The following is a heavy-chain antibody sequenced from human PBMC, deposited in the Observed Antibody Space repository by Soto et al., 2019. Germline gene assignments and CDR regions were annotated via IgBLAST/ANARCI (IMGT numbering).Heavy chain of an antibody. Sequence: ASVKVSCKASGHTFTSYGISWVRQAPGQGLEWMGWISAYNGNTNYAQKLQGRVTMTTDTSTSTAYMELRSLRSDDTAVYYCARVELAVVVPAAISAVNWFDPWGQGTLVTVSS. V-gene: IGHV1-18*01. D-gene: IGHD2-2*01. CDR3: ARVELAVVVPAAISAVNWFDP. J-gene: IGHJ5*02. CDR2: ISAYNGNT. CDR1: GHTFTSYG.